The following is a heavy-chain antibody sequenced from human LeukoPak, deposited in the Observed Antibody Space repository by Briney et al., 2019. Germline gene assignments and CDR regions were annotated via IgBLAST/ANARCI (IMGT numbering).Heavy chain of an antibody. CDR2: IYDDGNT. J-gene: IGHJ5*02. Sequence: PGGSLRLSCVASGFTVRSGYLSWVRQAPGKGLEWVSIIYDDGNTYYANSVKGRFTIWRYNPQNTLYLQMNSLRDDDTATYYCARDSAFSEYSSWGQGTLVTVSS. V-gene: IGHV3-66*01. D-gene: IGHD2-15*01. CDR1: GFTVRSGY. CDR3: ARDSAFSEYSS.